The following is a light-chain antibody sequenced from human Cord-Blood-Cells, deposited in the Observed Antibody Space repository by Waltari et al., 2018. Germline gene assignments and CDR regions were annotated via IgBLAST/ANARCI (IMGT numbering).Light chain of an antibody. CDR3: QQRSNWPLYT. CDR2: DAS. CDR1: QSVSSY. Sequence: PATLSLSPGERATLSCRAGQSVSSYLAWYQQKPGQTPRLLIYDASNRATGIPARFSGSGSGTDFTLTISSLEPEDFAVYYCQQRSNWPLYTFGQGTKLEIK. V-gene: IGKV3-11*01. J-gene: IGKJ2*01.